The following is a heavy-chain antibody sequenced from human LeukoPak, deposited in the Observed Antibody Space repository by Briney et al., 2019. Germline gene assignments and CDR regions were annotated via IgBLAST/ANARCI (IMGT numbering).Heavy chain of an antibody. CDR3: ARGGGPHYYDSSGYLA. CDR2: INHSGSN. Sequence: SETLSLTCAVYGGSFSGYYWSWIRQPPGKGLEWIGEINHSGSNNYNPSLKSRATISVDTSKNQFSLKLSSVTAADTAVYYCARGGGPHYYDSSGYLAWGKGTLVTVSS. V-gene: IGHV4-34*01. D-gene: IGHD3-22*01. CDR1: GGSFSGYY. J-gene: IGHJ4*02.